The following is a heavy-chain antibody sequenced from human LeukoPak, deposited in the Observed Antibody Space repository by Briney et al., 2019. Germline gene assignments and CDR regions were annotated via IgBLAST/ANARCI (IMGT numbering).Heavy chain of an antibody. J-gene: IGHJ4*02. CDR1: GYTFTGYH. V-gene: IGHV1-2*06. D-gene: IGHD3-10*01. Sequence: ASVKVSCKASGYTFTGYHMHWVRQAPGQGLEWMGRINPNSGDTNYAQKFQGRVTMARDTSISTAYMELSRLRSDDTAVYYCARGGWMRFADYYFDYWGQGTLVTVSS. CDR2: INPNSGDT. CDR3: ARGGWMRFADYYFDY.